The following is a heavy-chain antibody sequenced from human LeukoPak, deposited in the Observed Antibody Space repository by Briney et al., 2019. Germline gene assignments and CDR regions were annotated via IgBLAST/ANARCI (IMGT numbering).Heavy chain of an antibody. CDR3: VRGRDMSGGTYYDDY. V-gene: IGHV1-2*02. D-gene: IGHD2-8*02. J-gene: IGHJ4*02. CDR1: GYTFTDYY. Sequence: ASVKVSCKATGYTFTDYYMHWVRQAPGQGLQWMGWINPKSGGTDYAQQFQGRVTMTRDTSISTFYMELSSLRPGDTAVYYCVRGRDMSGGTYYDDYWGQGTLVTVSP. CDR2: INPKSGGT.